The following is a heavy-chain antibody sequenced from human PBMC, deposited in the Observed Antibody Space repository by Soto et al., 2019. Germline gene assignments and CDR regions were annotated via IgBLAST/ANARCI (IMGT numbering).Heavy chain of an antibody. CDR3: ARAKATLVAVFYYYYGMDV. D-gene: IGHD6-19*01. CDR1: GGTFSSYA. J-gene: IGHJ6*02. Sequence: SVKVSCKASGGTFSSYAISWVRQAPGQGLEWMGGIIPIFGTANYAQKFQGRVTITADESTSTAYMELSSLRSEDTAVYYCARAKATLVAVFYYYYGMDVWGQGTTVTVSS. V-gene: IGHV1-69*13. CDR2: IIPIFGTA.